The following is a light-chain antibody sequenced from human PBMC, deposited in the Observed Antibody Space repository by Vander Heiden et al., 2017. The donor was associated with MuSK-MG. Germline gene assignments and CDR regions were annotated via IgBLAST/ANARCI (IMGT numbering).Light chain of an antibody. Sequence: QSVLTQPPSASGTPGQRVTISCSGTSSNIGTNTVNWYQQLPGTAHNLLIERNNQRPSGVPDRLAGSKSGTSAQPVISGLQSEDEAYYDGAEWADSLNGLVFGGGTKLTV. CDR3: AEWADSLNGLV. CDR1: SSNIGTNT. CDR2: RNN. J-gene: IGLJ2*01. V-gene: IGLV1-44*01.